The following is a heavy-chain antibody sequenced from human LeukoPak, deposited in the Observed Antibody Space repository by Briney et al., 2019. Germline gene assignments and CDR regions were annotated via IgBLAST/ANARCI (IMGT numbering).Heavy chain of an antibody. D-gene: IGHD6-13*01. J-gene: IGHJ3*02. CDR1: GFTFSNYW. CDR2: INTDGGDI. CDR3: ARGSSSWNNAFDI. Sequence: PGGSLRLSCAAAGFTFSNYWMHWVRHAPGEGLVWVSRINTDGGDIMYADSVKGRFTISTDNAKNTMYLQMNSLRAEDTAIYYCARGSSSWNNAFDIWGQGTMVTVSS. V-gene: IGHV3-74*03.